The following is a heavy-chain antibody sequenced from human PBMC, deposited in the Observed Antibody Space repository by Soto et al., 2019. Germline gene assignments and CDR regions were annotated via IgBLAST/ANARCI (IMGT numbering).Heavy chain of an antibody. J-gene: IGHJ4*02. D-gene: IGHD3-22*01. V-gene: IGHV3-53*01. Sequence: EVQLVESGGGLIQPGGSLRLSCAVSGITVSSYYMSWVRQAAGKGLEWVSVIYAGTITYYADSVKGRFTIYRDNSKNTLNLEMNSLRVEDTAVYYCARGGIHYYDSSGHAFDYWGQGTLITVSS. CDR2: IYAGTIT. CDR1: GITVSSYY. CDR3: ARGGIHYYDSSGHAFDY.